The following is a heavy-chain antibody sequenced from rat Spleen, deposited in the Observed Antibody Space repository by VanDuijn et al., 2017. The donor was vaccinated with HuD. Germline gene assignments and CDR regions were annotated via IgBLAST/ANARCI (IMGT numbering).Heavy chain of an antibody. CDR2: ITYDGSGT. D-gene: IGHD1-7*01. Sequence: EVQLVESDGGLVQPGRSLKLSCAASGFTFSDYYMAWVRQAPKKGLEWVATITYDGSGTYYRDSVKGQFTISRDNAKTTLYLQMDSLRSEDTATYYCARPSYGYPFAYWGQGTLVTVSS. V-gene: IGHV5-7*01. CDR1: GFTFSDYY. CDR3: ARPSYGYPFAY. J-gene: IGHJ3*01.